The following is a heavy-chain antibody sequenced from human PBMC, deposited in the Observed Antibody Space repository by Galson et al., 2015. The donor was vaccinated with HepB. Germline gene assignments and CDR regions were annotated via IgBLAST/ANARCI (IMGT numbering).Heavy chain of an antibody. D-gene: IGHD3-16*01. Sequence: SLRLSCAASGFTFSGYAMSWVRQAPGKGLEWVSTISNSGDTTYDADSVKGWFTISRDNSKNTLSLQMSSLRAEDTAVYYCVFGYYFDYWGQGTLVTVSS. CDR1: GFTFSGYA. CDR3: VFGYYFDY. CDR2: ISNSGDTT. V-gene: IGHV3-23*01. J-gene: IGHJ4*02.